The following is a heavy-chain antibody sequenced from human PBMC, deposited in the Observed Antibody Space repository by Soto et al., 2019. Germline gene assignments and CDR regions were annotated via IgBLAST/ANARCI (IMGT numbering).Heavy chain of an antibody. CDR2: INPSSGDT. CDR1: GYTFTGYY. CDR3: ARPTLERPFDY. D-gene: IGHD1-1*01. Sequence: GASVKVSCKASGYTFTGYYMHWVRQAPGQGLEWMGWINPSSGDTQYAQKFQGRVTMTRDTSISTAYMELSRLTSDDTAVFYCARPTLERPFDYWGQGTLVTVSS. J-gene: IGHJ4*02. V-gene: IGHV1-2*02.